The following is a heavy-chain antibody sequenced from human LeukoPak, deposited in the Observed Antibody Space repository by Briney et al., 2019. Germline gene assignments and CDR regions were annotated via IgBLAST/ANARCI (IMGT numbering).Heavy chain of an antibody. CDR3: ARGDRAVVTPYYFDY. CDR1: GGSISTYY. V-gene: IGHV4-59*08. J-gene: IGHJ4*02. D-gene: IGHD2-21*02. CDR2: IYYTGST. Sequence: SETLSLTCAVSGGSISTYYWNWIRQPPGKGLEWIGYIYYTGSTICNPSLKSRVTISVDTSKNQFSLKLSSVTAADTAVYYCARGDRAVVTPYYFDYWGQGTLVTVSS.